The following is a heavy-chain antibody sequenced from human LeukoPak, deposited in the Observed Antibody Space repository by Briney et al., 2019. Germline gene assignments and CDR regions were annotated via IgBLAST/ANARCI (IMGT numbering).Heavy chain of an antibody. V-gene: IGHV3-53*05. CDR1: GFTVSSNY. J-gene: IGHJ4*02. Sequence: PGGSLRLSCAASGFTVSSNYMSWVRQAPGKGLEWVSVIYSGGSTYYADSVKGRFTISRDNSKNTLYLQMDSLRPDNTAVYYCAPTLYYEGGGPYFDYWGQGTLVTVSS. CDR3: APTLYYEGGGPYFDY. D-gene: IGHD3-22*01. CDR2: IYSGGST.